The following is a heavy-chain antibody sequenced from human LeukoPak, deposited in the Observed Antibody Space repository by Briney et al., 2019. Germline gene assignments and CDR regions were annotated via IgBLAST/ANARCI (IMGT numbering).Heavy chain of an antibody. J-gene: IGHJ4*02. CDR2: INHSGST. D-gene: IGHD3-3*01. Sequence: SETLSLTCAVYGGSFSGYYWSWIRQPPGKGLEWIGEINHSGSTNYNPSLKSRVTISVDTSKNQFSLKLSSVTAADTAVYYCARRRFLRGPDVVNPFDYWGQGTLVTVSS. CDR3: ARRRFLRGPDVVNPFDY. V-gene: IGHV4-34*01. CDR1: GGSFSGYY.